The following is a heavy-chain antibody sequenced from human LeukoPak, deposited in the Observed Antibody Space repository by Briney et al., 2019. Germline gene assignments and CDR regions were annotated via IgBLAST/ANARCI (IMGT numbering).Heavy chain of an antibody. Sequence: GGSLRLSCAASGFTFSSYGMHWVRQAPGKGLEWVAFIRYDGSNKYYADSVKGRFTISRDNSKNTLYLQMNSLRAEDTAVYYCAKLGIEYSSSSGSFDPWGQGTLVTVSS. CDR1: GFTFSSYG. D-gene: IGHD6-6*01. CDR2: IRYDGSNK. J-gene: IGHJ5*02. CDR3: AKLGIEYSSSSGSFDP. V-gene: IGHV3-30*02.